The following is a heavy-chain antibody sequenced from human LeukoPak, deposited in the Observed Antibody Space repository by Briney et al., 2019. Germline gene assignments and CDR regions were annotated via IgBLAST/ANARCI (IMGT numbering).Heavy chain of an antibody. CDR1: GFTFSSYG. D-gene: IGHD3-10*01. CDR3: ARDGSITMVRGVIDHGYGLDY. J-gene: IGHJ4*02. Sequence: GGSLRLSCAASGFTFSSYGMHWVRQAPGKGLEWVAVISYDGSNKYYADSVKGRFTISRDNSKNTLYLQMNSLRAEDTAVYYCARDGSITMVRGVIDHGYGLDYWGQGTLVTVSS. CDR2: ISYDGSNK. V-gene: IGHV3-30*03.